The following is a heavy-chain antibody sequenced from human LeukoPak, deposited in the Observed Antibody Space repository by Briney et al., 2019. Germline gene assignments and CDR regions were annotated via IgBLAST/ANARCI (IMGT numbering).Heavy chain of an antibody. J-gene: IGHJ4*02. CDR3: ARDLAWGGY. CDR1: VFTFSIYT. Sequence: PGGSLRLSCVASVFTFSIYTMSWVRQAPGKGLEWVSSITSSSSSMYSADSVKGRLTISRDNAKNSLYLQMNSLRAEDTAVYYCARDLAWGGYWGQGTLVTVSS. V-gene: IGHV3-21*01. D-gene: IGHD7-27*01. CDR2: ITSSSSSM.